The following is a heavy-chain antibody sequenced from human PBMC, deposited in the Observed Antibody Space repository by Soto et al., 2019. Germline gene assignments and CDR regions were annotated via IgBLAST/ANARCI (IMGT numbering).Heavy chain of an antibody. V-gene: IGHV4-39*02. CDR3: AREIAVAGTGYYYYYYGMDV. Sequence: PSETLSLTCTVSGGSISSSSYYWGWIRQPPGKGLEWIGSIYYSGSTYYNPSLKSRVTISVDTSKNQFSLKLSSVTAADTAVYYCAREIAVAGTGYYYYYYGMDVWGQGTTVTVSS. CDR1: GGSISSSSYY. J-gene: IGHJ6*02. CDR2: IYYSGST. D-gene: IGHD6-19*01.